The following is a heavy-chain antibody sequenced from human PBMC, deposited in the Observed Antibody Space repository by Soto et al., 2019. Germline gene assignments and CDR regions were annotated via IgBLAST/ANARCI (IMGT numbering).Heavy chain of an antibody. CDR1: GFTFSNAW. CDR3: TTDYRMCSKWELLPCLVDY. V-gene: IGHV3-15*07. D-gene: IGHD1-26*01. Sequence: GGSLRLSCAASGFTFSNAWMNWVRQAPGKGLEWVGRIKSKTDGGTTDYAAPVKGRFTISRDDSKNTLYLQMNSLKTEDTAVYYCTTDYRMCSKWELLPCLVDYWGQGTLVTVSS. CDR2: IKSKTDGGTT. J-gene: IGHJ4*02.